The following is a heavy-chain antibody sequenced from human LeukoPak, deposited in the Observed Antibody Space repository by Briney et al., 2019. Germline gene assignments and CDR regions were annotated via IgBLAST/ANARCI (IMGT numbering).Heavy chain of an antibody. D-gene: IGHD3-16*01. CDR2: IYYSGST. CDR3: ARETSQKGAHYMDV. Sequence: SETLSLTCTVSGGSISSYYWSWLRQPPGRGLEWVGYIYYSGSTNYNPSLKSRVTISVDTSKNQFSLKLSSVTAADTAVYYCARETSQKGAHYMDVWGKGTTVTISS. V-gene: IGHV4-59*01. CDR1: GGSISSYY. J-gene: IGHJ6*03.